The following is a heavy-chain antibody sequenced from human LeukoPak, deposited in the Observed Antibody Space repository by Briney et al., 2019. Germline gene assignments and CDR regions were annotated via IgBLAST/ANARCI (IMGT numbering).Heavy chain of an antibody. CDR2: INPHSGRT. D-gene: IGHD4-17*01. V-gene: IGHV1-2*02. CDR3: ASNRHYGEPSNDAFDI. Sequence: ASVKVSCKASGYTFTGYYMNWVRQAPGQGLEWMGWINPHSGRTNYAQTFQGRVTMTRATSISTAYMELSRLRSDDTAVYYCASNRHYGEPSNDAFDIWGQGTMVTVSS. J-gene: IGHJ3*02. CDR1: GYTFTGYY.